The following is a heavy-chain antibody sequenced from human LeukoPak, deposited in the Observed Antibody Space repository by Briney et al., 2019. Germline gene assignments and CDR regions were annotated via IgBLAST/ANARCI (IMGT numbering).Heavy chain of an antibody. CDR1: GFTFSSYW. V-gene: IGHV3-74*01. J-gene: IGHJ4*02. D-gene: IGHD6-19*01. CDR3: ARDKEWLVPFDY. Sequence: GGSLRLSCAASGFTFSSYWMHWVRQAPGKGLVWVSRINSDGSSTSYADSVKGRFTISRDNAKNTLYLQMNSLRAEDTAVYFCARDKEWLVPFDYWGQGTLVTVSS. CDR2: INSDGSST.